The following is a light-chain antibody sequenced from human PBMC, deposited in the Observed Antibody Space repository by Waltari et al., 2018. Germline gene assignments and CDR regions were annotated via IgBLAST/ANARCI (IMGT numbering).Light chain of an antibody. Sequence: QSALTQPPSASGSPGQSVTISCTGTSSAVGFYHYVSWYQQHPGKAPKLMIYEVNPRPSGVPDRFSGSKSGNTASLTVSGLQAEDEGDYYCSSYAGSNNLVFGGGTKLTVL. J-gene: IGLJ2*01. CDR2: EVN. CDR3: SSYAGSNNLV. CDR1: SSAVGFYHY. V-gene: IGLV2-8*01.